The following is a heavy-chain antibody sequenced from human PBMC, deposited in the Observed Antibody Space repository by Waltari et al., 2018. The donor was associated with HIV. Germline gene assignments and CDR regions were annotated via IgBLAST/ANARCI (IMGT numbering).Heavy chain of an antibody. CDR1: NSSISANH. CDR3: ATGVRYYGP. Sequence: EVLLAESGGGLIQPGGSLGLSCTASNSSISANHVTWISQAPGGSLEWVAVIDPDDTTHYAYSVSGRFTISRAKSRTKVFLLMNSLVVDDTATYFCATGVRYYGPWGQGTRVTVSS. J-gene: IGHJ5*02. D-gene: IGHD3-22*01. V-gene: IGHV3-53*01. CDR2: IDPDDTT.